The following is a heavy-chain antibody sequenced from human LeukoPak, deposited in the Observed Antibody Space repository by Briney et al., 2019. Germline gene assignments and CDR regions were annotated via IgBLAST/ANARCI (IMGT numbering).Heavy chain of an antibody. V-gene: IGHV4-30-4*01. J-gene: IGHJ6*02. D-gene: IGHD3-3*01. CDR1: GGSISSGDYY. CDR2: IYYSGST. Sequence: SETLSLTCTVSGGSISSGDYYWSWIRQPPRTGLEWIGYIYYSGSTYYNPSLKSRVTISVDTSKNQFSLKLSSVTAADTAVYYCARGGAAYYDFWSGYPIYGMDVWGQGNPGHRLL. CDR3: ARGGAAYYDFWSGYPIYGMDV.